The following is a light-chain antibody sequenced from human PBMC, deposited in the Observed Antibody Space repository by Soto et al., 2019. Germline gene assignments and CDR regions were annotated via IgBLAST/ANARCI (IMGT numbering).Light chain of an antibody. Sequence: EIVLTQSPATLSLSPGERATLSCRASQSVSSYLAWYQQKPGQAPRLLIYDASNSATGIPARFSGSGSGTDFTLTISSLEPEDFAVYYCQQRSNWLSITFGQGTRLEIK. CDR2: DAS. V-gene: IGKV3-11*01. J-gene: IGKJ5*01. CDR3: QQRSNWLSIT. CDR1: QSVSSY.